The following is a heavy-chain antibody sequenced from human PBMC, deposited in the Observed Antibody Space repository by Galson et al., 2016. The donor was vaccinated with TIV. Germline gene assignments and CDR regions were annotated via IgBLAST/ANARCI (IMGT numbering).Heavy chain of an antibody. CDR3: ARVQWGSSLVSYYYYLDV. J-gene: IGHJ6*03. D-gene: IGHD3-16*01. CDR1: GFTFSTYG. Sequence: SLRLSCAASGFTFSTYGMHWVRQAPGKGLEWVAFMWFDGRNLDYADSVKGRFTISRDNSKNTLYLQINSLSAADTAVYYCARVQWGSSLVSYYYYLDVWGKGTTVIVSS. CDR2: MWFDGRNL. V-gene: IGHV3-33*01.